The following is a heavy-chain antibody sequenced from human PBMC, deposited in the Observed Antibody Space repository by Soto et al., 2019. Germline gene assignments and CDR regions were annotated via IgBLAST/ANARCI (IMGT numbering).Heavy chain of an antibody. J-gene: IGHJ4*02. V-gene: IGHV3-9*01. D-gene: IGHD3-3*02. CDR1: GFTFGDYA. Sequence: EVQLVESGGGLVQPGRSLRLSCAASGFTFGDYAMHWVRQAPGKGLVWVSGISWRSDTMTYADSVKCRFTVSSDNAKNSLYLQMNSLRDEDTALYYCAKDSHFLLRGSFVYWGQGALVAVSA. CDR2: ISWRSDTM. CDR3: AKDSHFLLRGSFVY.